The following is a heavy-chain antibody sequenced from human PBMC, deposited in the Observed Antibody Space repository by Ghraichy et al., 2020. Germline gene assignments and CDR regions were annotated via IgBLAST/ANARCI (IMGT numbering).Heavy chain of an antibody. CDR2: IKSKTDGGTT. J-gene: IGHJ4*02. V-gene: IGHV3-15*01. Sequence: GGSLRLSCAASGFTFSNAWMSWVRQAPGKGLEWVGRIKSKTDGGTTDYAAPVKGRFTISRDDSKNTLYLQMNSLKTEDTAVYYCTTDPMVRGPFDYWGQGTLVTVSS. CDR1: GFTFSNAW. D-gene: IGHD3-10*01. CDR3: TTDPMVRGPFDY.